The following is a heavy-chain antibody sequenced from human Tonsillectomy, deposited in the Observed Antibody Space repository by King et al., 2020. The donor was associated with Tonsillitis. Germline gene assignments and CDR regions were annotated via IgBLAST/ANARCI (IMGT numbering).Heavy chain of an antibody. V-gene: IGHV1-2*02. CDR2: INPNSGGT. D-gene: IGHD4-17*01. J-gene: IGHJ4*02. CDR3: ATSGDYGDHHY. CDR1: GFTFTGYY. Sequence: VQLVQSGAEVKKPGASVKVSCKTSGFTFTGYYMHWVRQAPGQGLEWMGWINPNSGGTNCAQKFQGRVTMTRDTSISTVYMELSRLRSDDTAIYYCATSGDYGDHHYWGQGTLVTVSS.